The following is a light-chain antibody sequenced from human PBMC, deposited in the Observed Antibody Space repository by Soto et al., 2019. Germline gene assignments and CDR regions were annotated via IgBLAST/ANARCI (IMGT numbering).Light chain of an antibody. CDR2: DAS. V-gene: IGKV1-33*01. CDR3: QQYDNLPLT. CDR1: QDISSY. J-gene: IGKJ4*01. Sequence: DIQMTQSPSSLSASVGDRATITCQASQDISSYLNWYQQKPGKAPKLLIYDASNLETGVPSRFSGSGSGTDFTFTISSLQPEDIATYYCQQYDNLPLTFGGGTKVDIK.